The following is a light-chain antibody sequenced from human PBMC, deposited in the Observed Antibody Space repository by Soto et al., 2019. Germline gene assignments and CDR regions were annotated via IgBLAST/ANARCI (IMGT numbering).Light chain of an antibody. CDR3: QQSYSTPPWT. CDR1: QSIRSY. V-gene: IGKV1-39*01. J-gene: IGKJ1*01. CDR2: DAS. Sequence: DIQLTQSPSSLSASVGDKVTITCRASQSIRSYLNWVQQKPGKALKLLIYDASSLQTGVPSRFSGSGSGTDFSLTISSLQPEDFATYYCQQSYSTPPWTFGQGTKVEIK.